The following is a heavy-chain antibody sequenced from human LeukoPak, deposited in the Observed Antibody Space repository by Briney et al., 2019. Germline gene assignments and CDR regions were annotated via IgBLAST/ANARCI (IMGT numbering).Heavy chain of an antibody. Sequence: GGSLRLSCAASGFTFSEYTMNWVRQAPGKGLEWVSSISSSRTYIYYADSVRGRFTISRGNTKNSLFLQMDSLRVEDTAVYYCARAIGDDDEGYWGQGTLVTVSS. CDR1: GFTFSEYT. CDR2: ISSSRTYI. J-gene: IGHJ4*02. V-gene: IGHV3-21*01. CDR3: ARAIGDDDEGY. D-gene: IGHD1-1*01.